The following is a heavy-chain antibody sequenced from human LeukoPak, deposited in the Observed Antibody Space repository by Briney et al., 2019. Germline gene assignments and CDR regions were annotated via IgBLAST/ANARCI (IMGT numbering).Heavy chain of an antibody. J-gene: IGHJ5*02. Sequence: GGSLRLSCAASGFTFSSYAMSWVRQAPGKGLEWVGRIKSKTDGGTTDYAAPVKGRFTISRDDSKNTLYPQMSSLKTEDTAVYYCTRYCSGGSCSNWFDPWGQGTLVTVSS. V-gene: IGHV3-15*01. CDR1: GFTFSSYA. D-gene: IGHD2-15*01. CDR3: TRYCSGGSCSNWFDP. CDR2: IKSKTDGGTT.